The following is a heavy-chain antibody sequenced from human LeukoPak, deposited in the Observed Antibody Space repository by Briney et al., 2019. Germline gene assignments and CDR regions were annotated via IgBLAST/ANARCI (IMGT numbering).Heavy chain of an antibody. CDR1: GFTVSNNY. D-gene: IGHD5-24*01. J-gene: IGHJ4*02. CDR2: IYSGGST. Sequence: GGSLRLSCAASGFTVSNNYMSWVRQAPRKGLEWVSLIYSGGSTYYADSVKGRFTVSRDNSNNTLYLQMNSLRAGDTAVYYCARDVEMDRWGQGTLVTVSS. V-gene: IGHV3-66*02. CDR3: ARDVEMDR.